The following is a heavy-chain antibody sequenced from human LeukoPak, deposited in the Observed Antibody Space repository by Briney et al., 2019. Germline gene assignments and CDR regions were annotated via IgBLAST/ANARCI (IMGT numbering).Heavy chain of an antibody. CDR1: GFTFDDYA. CDR3: AKDRDYGDLGVGFDY. V-gene: IGHV3-9*01. J-gene: IGHJ4*02. D-gene: IGHD4-17*01. CDR2: ISWNSGSI. Sequence: GRSLRLSCAASGFTFDDYAMHWVRQAPGKGLEWVSGISWNSGSIGYADSVKGRFTISRDNAKNSLYLQMNSLRAEDTALYYCAKDRDYGDLGVGFDYWGQGTLVTVSS.